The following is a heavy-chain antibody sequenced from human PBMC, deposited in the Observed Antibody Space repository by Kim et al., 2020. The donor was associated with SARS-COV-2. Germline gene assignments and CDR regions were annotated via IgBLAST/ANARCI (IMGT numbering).Heavy chain of an antibody. Sequence: SETLSLTCTVSGGSISSYYWSWIRQPPGKGLEWIGYIYYSGSTNYNPSLKSRVTISVDTSKNQFSLKLSSVTAADTAVYYCARGGSYNWFDPWGQGTLGT. V-gene: IGHV4-59*01. J-gene: IGHJ5*02. CDR3: ARGGSYNWFDP. D-gene: IGHD1-26*01. CDR1: GGSISSYY. CDR2: IYYSGST.